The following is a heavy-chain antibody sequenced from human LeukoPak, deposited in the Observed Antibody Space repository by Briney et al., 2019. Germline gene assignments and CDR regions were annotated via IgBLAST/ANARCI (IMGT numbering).Heavy chain of an antibody. CDR3: VKISTYYYDR. CDR1: GFTFSSYA. Sequence: GGSLRLSCSASGFTFSSYAMHWVRQAPGKGLEYVSAISSNGDSTYYADSVKGRFTISRDNSRNTLYLQMSSLRAEDTAVYYCVKISTYYYDRWGQGTLVTVSS. V-gene: IGHV3-64D*06. CDR2: ISSNGDST. J-gene: IGHJ4*02. D-gene: IGHD3-22*01.